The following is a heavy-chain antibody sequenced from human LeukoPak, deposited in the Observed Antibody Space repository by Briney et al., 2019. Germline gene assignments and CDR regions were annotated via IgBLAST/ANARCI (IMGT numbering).Heavy chain of an antibody. CDR3: ARAAARQVTYYYYYMDV. J-gene: IGHJ6*03. Sequence: GGSLRLSCAASGFTFSSYEMNWVRQAPGKGLEWVSYISSSGSTIYYADSVKGRFTISRDNAKNSLYLQMNSLRAEDTAVYYCARAAARQVTYYYYYMDVWGKGTTVTVSS. V-gene: IGHV3-48*03. CDR1: GFTFSSYE. CDR2: ISSSGSTI. D-gene: IGHD6-6*01.